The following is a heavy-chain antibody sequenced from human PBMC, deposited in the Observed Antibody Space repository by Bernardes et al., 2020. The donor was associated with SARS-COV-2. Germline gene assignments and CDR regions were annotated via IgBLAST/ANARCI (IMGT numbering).Heavy chain of an antibody. V-gene: IGHV1-8*01. J-gene: IGHJ5*02. D-gene: IGHD2-15*01. Sequence: ASVKVSCKASGYTFTSYDINWVRQATGQGLEWMGWMNSNSGSTGYARKFQGRVTMTRDTSISTAYMELSSLRSEDTAVYYCARATGVAATPWGQGTLVTVSS. CDR3: ARATGVAATP. CDR2: MNSNSGST. CDR1: GYTFTSYD.